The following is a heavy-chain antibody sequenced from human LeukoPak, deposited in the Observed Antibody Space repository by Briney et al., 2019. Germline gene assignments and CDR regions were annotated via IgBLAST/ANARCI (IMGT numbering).Heavy chain of an antibody. CDR3: ARAARDGFDY. V-gene: IGHV3-48*03. J-gene: IGHJ4*02. D-gene: IGHD2-15*01. CDR2: ISSSGSTI. CDR1: GFTFSSYE. Sequence: GGSLRLSCAAFGFTFSSYEMNWVRQAPGKGLEWVSYISSSGSTIYYADSVKGRFTISRDNAKNSLYLQMNSLRAEDTAVYYCARAARDGFDYWGQGTLVTVSS.